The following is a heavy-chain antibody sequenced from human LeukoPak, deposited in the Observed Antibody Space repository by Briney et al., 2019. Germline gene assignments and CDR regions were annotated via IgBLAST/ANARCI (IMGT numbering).Heavy chain of an antibody. V-gene: IGHV4-39*01. CDR2: IYYSGST. CDR3: ARLRSYYDILTGYTYYFDY. Sequence: SETLSLTCTVSGGSISSSSDYWGWIRQPPGKGLEWSGSIYYSGSTYYHPSLKSRVSISVDTSKNQFSLKLSSVTAADTAVYYCARLRSYYDILTGYTYYFDYWGQGTLVTVSS. J-gene: IGHJ4*02. D-gene: IGHD3-9*01. CDR1: GGSISSSSDY.